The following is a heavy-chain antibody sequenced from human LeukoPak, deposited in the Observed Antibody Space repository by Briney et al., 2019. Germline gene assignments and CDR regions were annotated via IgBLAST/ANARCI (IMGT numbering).Heavy chain of an antibody. CDR2: ISSSGSTI. Sequence: GGSLRLSCAASGFTFSDYYMSWIRQAPGKGLEWVSYISSSGSTIYYADSVKGRFTISRDNAKNSLYLQMNSLRAEDTAVYYCARDGGDGYSHFYYYYYYMDVWGKGTTVTVSS. D-gene: IGHD5-24*01. V-gene: IGHV3-11*04. J-gene: IGHJ6*03. CDR1: GFTFSDYY. CDR3: ARDGGDGYSHFYYYYYYMDV.